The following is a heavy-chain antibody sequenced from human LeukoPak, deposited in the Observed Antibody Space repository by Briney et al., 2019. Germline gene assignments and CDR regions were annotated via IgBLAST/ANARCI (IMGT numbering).Heavy chain of an antibody. CDR1: GFTFSSYW. CDR3: ARVGWLLPPDY. V-gene: IGHV3-7*01. CDR2: IKQDGSER. D-gene: IGHD3-22*01. Sequence: TGGSLRLSCAASGFTFSSYWMSWVRQAPGKGLEWVANIKQDGSERYYVDSVKGRFIISRDNAKNSLYLQMNSLRAEDTAVYYCARVGWLLPPDYWGQGTLVTVSS. J-gene: IGHJ4*02.